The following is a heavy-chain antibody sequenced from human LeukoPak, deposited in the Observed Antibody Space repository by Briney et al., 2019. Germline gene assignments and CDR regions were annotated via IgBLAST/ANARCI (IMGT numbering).Heavy chain of an antibody. V-gene: IGHV4-59*01. Sequence: SSETLSLTCTVPGGSISSYYWSWIRQPPGKGLEWIGYIYYSGSTNYNPSLKSRVTISVDTSKNQFSLKLSSVTAADTAVYYCARDSYDLNAFDIWGQGTMVTVSS. D-gene: IGHD3-3*01. CDR1: GGSISSYY. CDR3: ARDSYDLNAFDI. J-gene: IGHJ3*02. CDR2: IYYSGST.